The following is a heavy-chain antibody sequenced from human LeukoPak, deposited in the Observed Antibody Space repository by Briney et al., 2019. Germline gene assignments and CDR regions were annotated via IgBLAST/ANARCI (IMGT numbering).Heavy chain of an antibody. CDR2: IINDVSST. Sequence: GGSLRLSCAASGFTFSSSTMNWVRQAPGKGLVWVSRIINDVSSTKYADSVKGRFTISRDNAKNTLYLQMNSLRVEDTAVYYCARGYTYGSIDYWGQGTLVTVSS. CDR3: ARGYTYGSIDY. D-gene: IGHD5-18*01. J-gene: IGHJ4*02. CDR1: GFTFSSST. V-gene: IGHV3-74*03.